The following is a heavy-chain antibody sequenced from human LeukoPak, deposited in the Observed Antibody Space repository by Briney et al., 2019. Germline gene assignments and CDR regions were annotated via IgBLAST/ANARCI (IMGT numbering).Heavy chain of an antibody. CDR3: ARPRYSYAMYYFDY. Sequence: GESLKISCKGSGYSFTSYWIGWVRQMPGEGLEWIGIIYPGDSDTSYSPSFQGQVTISADTSISTAYLQWSSLKASDTAMYYCARPRYSYAMYYFDYWGQGTLVTVSS. CDR1: GYSFTSYW. D-gene: IGHD5-18*01. CDR2: IYPGDSDT. V-gene: IGHV5-51*01. J-gene: IGHJ4*02.